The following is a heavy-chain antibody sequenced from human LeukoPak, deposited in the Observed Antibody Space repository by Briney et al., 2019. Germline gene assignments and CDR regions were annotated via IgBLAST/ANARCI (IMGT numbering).Heavy chain of an antibody. CDR3: ARDLSVGESRERYYYDSSGYPDWFDP. J-gene: IGHJ5*02. V-gene: IGHV1-46*01. Sequence: ASVKVSCKASGYTFTSYYMHWVRQPPGQGLECMGIINPSGGSTSYAQKFQGRVTMTRDTSTSTVYMELSSLRSEDTAVYYCARDLSVGESRERYYYDSSGYPDWFDPWGQGTLVTVSS. D-gene: IGHD3-22*01. CDR2: INPSGGST. CDR1: GYTFTSYY.